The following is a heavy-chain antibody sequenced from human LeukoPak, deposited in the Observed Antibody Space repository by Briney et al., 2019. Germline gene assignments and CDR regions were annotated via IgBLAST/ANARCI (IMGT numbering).Heavy chain of an antibody. Sequence: PGGSLRLSCAASGFTVSSNYMSWVRQAPGKGLEWVAVVSYDGTNKYYADSVKGRFTISRDNSKNTLYLQMNSLRAEDTAVYYCARDILVGSYSYYYMDVWGKGTTVTVSS. CDR2: VSYDGTNK. V-gene: IGHV3-30*03. CDR3: ARDILVGSYSYYYMDV. CDR1: GFTVSSNY. J-gene: IGHJ6*03. D-gene: IGHD1-26*01.